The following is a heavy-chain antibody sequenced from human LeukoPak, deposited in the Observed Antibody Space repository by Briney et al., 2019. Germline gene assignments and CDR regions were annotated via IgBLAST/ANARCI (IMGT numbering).Heavy chain of an antibody. V-gene: IGHV4-4*09. Sequence: SETLSLTCTVSGGSISTYYWSWIRQPPGKGLEWIGYIYSNGNTNYNPSLKGRVSISVDTSKNQFSLKLSSVTAADTAVYFCARHALPYCSNGICYDKNWFDPWGQGTLVTVSS. CDR1: GGSISTYY. J-gene: IGHJ5*02. CDR2: IYSNGNT. D-gene: IGHD2-8*01. CDR3: ARHALPYCSNGICYDKNWFDP.